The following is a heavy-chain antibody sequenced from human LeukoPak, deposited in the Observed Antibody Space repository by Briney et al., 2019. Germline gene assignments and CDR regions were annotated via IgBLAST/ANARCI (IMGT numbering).Heavy chain of an antibody. CDR1: GYRFTDYF. D-gene: IGHD5-18*01. CDR3: ARDRDTAFNWFDP. CDR2: INAGNGNT. V-gene: IGHV1-3*03. J-gene: IGHJ5*02. Sequence: ASVKVSCTTSGYRFTDYFIHWVRQAPGQGLEWMGWINAGNGNTKYSQEFQGRVTITRDTSASTAYMELSSLRSEDMAVYYCARDRDTAFNWFDPWGQGTLVTVSS.